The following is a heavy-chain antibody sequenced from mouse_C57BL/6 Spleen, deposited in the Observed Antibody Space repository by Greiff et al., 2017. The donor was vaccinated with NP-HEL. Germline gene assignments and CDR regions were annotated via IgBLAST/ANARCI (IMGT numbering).Heavy chain of an antibody. CDR3: ARTVVAPHAMDY. Sequence: VQLQQPGAELVMPGASVKLSCKASGYTFTSYWMHWVKQRPGQGLEWIGEIDPSDSYTNYNQKFKGKSTLTVDKSSSTAYMQLSSLTSEDSAVYYCARTVVAPHAMDYWGQGTSVTVSS. V-gene: IGHV1-69*01. CDR2: IDPSDSYT. J-gene: IGHJ4*01. CDR1: GYTFTSYW. D-gene: IGHD1-1*01.